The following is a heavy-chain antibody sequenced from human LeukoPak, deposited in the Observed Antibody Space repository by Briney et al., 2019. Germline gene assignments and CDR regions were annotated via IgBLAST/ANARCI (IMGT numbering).Heavy chain of an antibody. V-gene: IGHV3-23*01. CDR1: GFTFSSYA. D-gene: IGHD6-19*01. J-gene: IGHJ1*01. Sequence: GGSLRLSCAASGFTFSSYAMSWVRQPPGKGLEWVSTISLIGGSTYYADSVKGRFTISRDNSKNTVYLQMNSLRADDRAVYYCAKRERYSSGRAEYFQHWGQGTLVTVSS. CDR3: AKRERYSSGRAEYFQH. CDR2: ISLIGGST.